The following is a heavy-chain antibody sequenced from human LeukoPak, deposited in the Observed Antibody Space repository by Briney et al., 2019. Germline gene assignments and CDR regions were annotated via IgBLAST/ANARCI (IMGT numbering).Heavy chain of an antibody. CDR3: AKNLESGSSWYVTWASDY. CDR1: GFIFSSYA. J-gene: IGHJ4*02. CDR2: ISGNGVTT. Sequence: GGSLRLSCAASGFIFSSYAMNWVRRAPGKGLEWVSCISGNGVTTYYADSVKAGFTIPRENSKTTSYLEMNSLRAEETTVYYCAKNLESGSSWYVTWASDYWGQGTLVTVSS. D-gene: IGHD6-13*01. V-gene: IGHV3-23*01.